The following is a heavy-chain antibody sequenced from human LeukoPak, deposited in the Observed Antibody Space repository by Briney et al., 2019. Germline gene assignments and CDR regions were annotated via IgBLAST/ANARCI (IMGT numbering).Heavy chain of an antibody. CDR2: IIPIFGTA. CDR3: ARRAPYCSSTSCYAAFDI. CDR1: GGTFSSYA. Sequence: SVKVSCKASGGTFSSYAISWVRQAPGQGLEWMGGIIPIFGTANYAQKFQGRVTITTDESTSTAYMELSSLSSEDTAVYYCARRAPYCSSTSCYAAFDIWGQGTMVTVSS. D-gene: IGHD2-2*01. V-gene: IGHV1-69*05. J-gene: IGHJ3*02.